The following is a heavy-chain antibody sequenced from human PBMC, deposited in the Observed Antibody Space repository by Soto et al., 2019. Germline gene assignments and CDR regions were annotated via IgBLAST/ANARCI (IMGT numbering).Heavy chain of an antibody. CDR2: IYHSGST. J-gene: IGHJ6*02. CDR3: ARDRYYGSGSPLLGMDV. CDR1: GGSISSSNW. V-gene: IGHV4-4*02. Sequence: QVQLQESGPGLVKPSGTLSLTCAVSGGSISSSNWWSWVRQPPGKGLEWIGEIYHSGSTNYNPSLKSRVTISVDKSKNQFSLKLSSVTSADTAVYYCARDRYYGSGSPLLGMDVWGQGTTVTVSS. D-gene: IGHD3-10*01.